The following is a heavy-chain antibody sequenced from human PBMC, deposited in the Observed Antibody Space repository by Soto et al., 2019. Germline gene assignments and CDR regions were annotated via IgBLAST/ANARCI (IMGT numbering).Heavy chain of an antibody. J-gene: IGHJ4*02. V-gene: IGHV3-15*07. Sequence: GGSLRLSCADSGFNFNKAWMNWVRQAPGKGLEWVGRIKSKTDGETTDYAALVRDRVIISRDDSKNMLYLYVNRLNPEDTAMYYCATQQYFDASGFGLDQWGQGTLVTVSS. D-gene: IGHD3-22*01. CDR1: GFNFNKAW. CDR2: IKSKTDGETT. CDR3: ATQQYFDASGFGLDQ.